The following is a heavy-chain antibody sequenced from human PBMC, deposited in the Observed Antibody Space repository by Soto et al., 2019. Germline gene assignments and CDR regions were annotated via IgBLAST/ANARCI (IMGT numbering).Heavy chain of an antibody. V-gene: IGHV4-59*01. Sequence: QVQLQESGPGLVKPSETLSLTCTVSGGSISSYYWSWIRQPPGKGLEWIGYIYYSGSTNYNPSLKXPVXIXGDTSKNQFSLKRSSVTAADTAVYYCARFDPEGMDVWGQGTTVTVSS. D-gene: IGHD3-9*01. CDR3: ARFDPEGMDV. CDR2: IYYSGST. CDR1: GGSISSYY. J-gene: IGHJ6*02.